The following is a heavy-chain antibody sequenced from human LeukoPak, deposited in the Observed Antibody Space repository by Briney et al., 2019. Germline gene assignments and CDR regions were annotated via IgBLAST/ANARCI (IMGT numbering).Heavy chain of an antibody. D-gene: IGHD3-9*01. Sequence: PGGSLRLSCAASGFTFSSYAMSWVRQAPGKGLEWVSAISGSGGSTYYADSVKGRFTISRDNSKNTLYLQMNSLRAEDTAVYYCASGRRYFDWLLSGWGQGTLVTVSS. CDR1: GFTFSSYA. CDR2: ISGSGGST. V-gene: IGHV3-23*01. J-gene: IGHJ4*02. CDR3: ASGRRYFDWLLSG.